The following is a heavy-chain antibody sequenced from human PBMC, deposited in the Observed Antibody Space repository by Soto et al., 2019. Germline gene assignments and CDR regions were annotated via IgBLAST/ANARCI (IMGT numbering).Heavy chain of an antibody. CDR3: ATHSSWYNRQAPNWFDP. CDR1: GYTLTELS. D-gene: IGHD6-13*01. J-gene: IGHJ5*02. V-gene: IGHV1-24*01. CDR2: FDPEDGET. Sequence: ASVKVSCKVSGYTLTELSMHWVRQAPGKGLEWMGGFDPEDGETIYAQKFQGRVTMTEDTSTDTAYMELSSLRSEDTAVYYCATHSSWYNRQAPNWFDPWGQGTLVTVYS.